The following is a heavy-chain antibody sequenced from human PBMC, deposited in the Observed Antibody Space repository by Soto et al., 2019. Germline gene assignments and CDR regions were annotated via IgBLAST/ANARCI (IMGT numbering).Heavy chain of an antibody. CDR2: INHSGST. CDR1: GGSFSGYY. J-gene: IGHJ6*02. D-gene: IGHD2-15*01. V-gene: IGHV4-34*01. Sequence: PSETLSLTCAVYGGSFSGYYWSWIRQPPGKGLEWIGEINHSGSTNYNPSLKSRVTISVDTSKNQFSLKLSSVTAADTAVYYCARGGGYCSGGSCYYRGYYYYYGMDVWGQGTTVTV. CDR3: ARGGGYCSGGSCYYRGYYYYYGMDV.